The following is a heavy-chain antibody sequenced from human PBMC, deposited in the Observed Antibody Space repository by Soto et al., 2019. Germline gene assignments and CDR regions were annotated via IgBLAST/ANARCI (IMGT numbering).Heavy chain of an antibody. V-gene: IGHV3-33*01. CDR2: IWYDGSNK. J-gene: IGHJ4*02. CDR1: GFTFSSYG. D-gene: IGHD2-21*02. CDR3: ARGGHIVVVTAYYFDY. Sequence: GGSLRLSCAASGFTFSSYGMHWVRQAPGKGLEWVAVIWYDGSNKYYADSVKGRFTISRDNSKNTLYLQMNSLRAEDTAVYYCARGGHIVVVTAYYFDYWGQGTLVTVSS.